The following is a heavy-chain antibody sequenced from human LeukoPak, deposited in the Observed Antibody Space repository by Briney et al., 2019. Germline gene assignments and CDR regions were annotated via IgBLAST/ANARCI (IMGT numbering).Heavy chain of an antibody. CDR3: ASEGHRPQWELQPYYFDY. CDR2: IIPISGTA. J-gene: IGHJ4*02. CDR1: GRTFSSHA. Sequence: SVKVSCKASGRTFSSHAIAWVRQAPGQGPEWMGGIIPISGTANYAQKFQGRVTITTDESTSTAYMELSSLRSEDTAVYYCASEGHRPQWELQPYYFDYWGQGTLVTVSS. D-gene: IGHD1-26*01. V-gene: IGHV1-69*05.